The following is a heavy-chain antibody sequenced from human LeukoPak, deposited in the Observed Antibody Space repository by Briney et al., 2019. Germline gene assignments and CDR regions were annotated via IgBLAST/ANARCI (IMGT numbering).Heavy chain of an antibody. CDR1: GGSISSHY. CDR2: IYYSGST. Sequence: PSETLSLTCTVSGGSISSHYWSWIRQPPGKGLEWIGYIYYSGSTNYNPSLKSRVTISVDTSKNQFSLKLSSVTAADTAVYYCARNPELGVPDLFDYWGQGTLVTVSS. J-gene: IGHJ4*02. V-gene: IGHV4-59*11. D-gene: IGHD3-10*01. CDR3: ARNPELGVPDLFDY.